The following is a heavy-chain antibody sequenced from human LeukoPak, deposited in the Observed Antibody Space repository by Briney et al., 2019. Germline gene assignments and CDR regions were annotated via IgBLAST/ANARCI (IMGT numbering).Heavy chain of an antibody. CDR1: GFTFSSYA. CDR3: AKDRGKQWLVLFDY. Sequence: GGSLRLSCAASGFTFSSYAMSWVRQAPGKGLEWVSAVSGSGGSTYYADSVKGRFTISRDNSKNTLYLQMNSLRAEDTAVYYCAKDRGKQWLVLFDYWGQGTLVTVSS. V-gene: IGHV3-23*01. J-gene: IGHJ4*02. D-gene: IGHD6-19*01. CDR2: VSGSGGST.